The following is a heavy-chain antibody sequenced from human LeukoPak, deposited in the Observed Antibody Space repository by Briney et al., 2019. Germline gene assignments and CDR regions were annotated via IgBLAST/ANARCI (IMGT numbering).Heavy chain of an antibody. CDR2: INHSGST. CDR3: ARGSPDSAAGTSTKDDY. V-gene: IGHV4-34*01. Sequence: PSETLSLTXAVYGGSFSGYYWSWIRQPPGKGLEWIGEINHSGSTNYNPSLKSRVTISVDTSKNQFSLKLSSVTAADTAVYYCARGSPDSAAGTSTKDDYWGQGTLVTVSS. D-gene: IGHD6-13*01. J-gene: IGHJ4*02. CDR1: GGSFSGYY.